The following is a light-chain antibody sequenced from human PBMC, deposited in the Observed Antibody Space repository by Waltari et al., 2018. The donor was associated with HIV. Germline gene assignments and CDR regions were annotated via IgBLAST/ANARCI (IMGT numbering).Light chain of an antibody. V-gene: IGLV2-23*02. Sequence: ITMSCTGTSSDVGRYDLVSWYQHFPGKATKVIIFAVTKRLSGVTNRFSGSKSGKTASLTLAGLQAEDEAEYYRCSYAVPNPVVFGGGTKLT. CDR2: AVT. CDR3: CSYAVPNPVV. J-gene: IGLJ2*01. CDR1: SSDVGRYDL.